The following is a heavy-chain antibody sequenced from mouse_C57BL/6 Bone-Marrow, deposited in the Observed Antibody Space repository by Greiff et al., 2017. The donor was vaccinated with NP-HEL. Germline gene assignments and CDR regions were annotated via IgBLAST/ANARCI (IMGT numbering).Heavy chain of an antibody. D-gene: IGHD1-1*01. V-gene: IGHV3-6*01. J-gene: IGHJ2*01. CDR1: GYSITSGYY. CDR2: ISYDGSN. Sequence: EVQRVESGPGLVKPSQSLSLTCSVTGYSITSGYYWNWIRQFPGNKLEWMGYISYDGSNNYNPSLKNRISITRDTSKNQFFLKLNSVTTEDTATYYCASTYYYGSSYIHFDYWGQGTTLTVSS. CDR3: ASTYYYGSSYIHFDY.